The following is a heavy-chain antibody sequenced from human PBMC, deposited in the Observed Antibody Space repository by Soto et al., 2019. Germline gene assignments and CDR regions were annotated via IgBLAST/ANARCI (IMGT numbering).Heavy chain of an antibody. CDR3: AKDPGYSSGWPPGV. CDR2: ISGSGGST. V-gene: IGHV3-23*01. Sequence: PGGSLRLSCAASGFTFSSYAMSWVRQAPGKGLEWVSAISGSGGSTYYADSVKGRFTISRDNSKNTLYLQMNSLRAEDTAVYYCAKDPGYSSGWPPGVWGQGTLVTVSS. CDR1: GFTFSSYA. J-gene: IGHJ4*02. D-gene: IGHD6-19*01.